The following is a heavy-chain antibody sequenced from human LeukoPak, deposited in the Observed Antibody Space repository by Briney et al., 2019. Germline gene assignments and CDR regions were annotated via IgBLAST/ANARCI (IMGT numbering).Heavy chain of an antibody. CDR1: GYTFTSYY. CDR3: ARDVIAAAGTFDY. D-gene: IGHD6-13*01. V-gene: IGHV1-46*01. CDR2: INPSGGST. J-gene: IGHJ4*02. Sequence: ASVKVSCKASGYTFTSYYMHWVRQAPGQGLKWMGIINPSGGSTSYAQKFQGRATMTRDTSTSTVYMELSSLRSEDTAVYYCARDVIAAAGTFDYWGQGTLVTVSS.